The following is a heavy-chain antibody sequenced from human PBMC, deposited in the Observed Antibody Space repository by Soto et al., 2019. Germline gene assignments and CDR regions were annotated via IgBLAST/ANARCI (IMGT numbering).Heavy chain of an antibody. Sequence: SETLSLTCTVSGGSISSYYWSWIRQPPGKGLEWIGYIYYSGSTNYNPSLKSRVTISVDTSKNQFSLKLSSVTAADTAVYYCARDLPIQSNWGTGPVDYWGQGTLVTVSS. CDR3: ARDLPIQSNWGTGPVDY. CDR2: IYYSGST. V-gene: IGHV4-59*01. CDR1: GGSISSYY. J-gene: IGHJ4*02. D-gene: IGHD7-27*01.